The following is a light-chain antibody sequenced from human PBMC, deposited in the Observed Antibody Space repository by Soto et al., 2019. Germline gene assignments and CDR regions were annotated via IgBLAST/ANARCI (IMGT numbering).Light chain of an antibody. Sequence: QSALTQPASVSGSPGQSITISCTGTSSDVGGYNYVSWYQQHPGKAPKLMIYDVSNRPSGVSNRFSGSKSGNTASLTISGLQAEDYFYYYCSSYTSSSPLYVFGTGTKVTVL. CDR2: DVS. CDR1: SSDVGGYNY. J-gene: IGLJ1*01. CDR3: SSYTSSSPLYV. V-gene: IGLV2-14*01.